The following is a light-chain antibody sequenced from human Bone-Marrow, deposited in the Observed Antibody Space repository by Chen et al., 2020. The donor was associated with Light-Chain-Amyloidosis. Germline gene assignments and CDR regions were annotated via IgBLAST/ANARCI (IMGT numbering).Light chain of an antibody. CDR2: VNQDGTH. Sequence: QLVLTQSPSASASLGASAKLTCILSSGHRTYPIAWHQRQPGKGPRYLMLVNQDGTHTKGDGIPDRFSGSSSGAERYLTISSLRSEDEADYYCQTWGSGFHVLFGGGTRLSVL. CDR3: QTWGSGFHVL. CDR1: SGHRTYP. V-gene: IGLV4-69*01. J-gene: IGLJ2*01.